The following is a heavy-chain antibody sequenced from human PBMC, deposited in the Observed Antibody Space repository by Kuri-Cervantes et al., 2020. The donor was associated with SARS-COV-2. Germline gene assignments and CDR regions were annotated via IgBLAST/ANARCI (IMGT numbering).Heavy chain of an antibody. CDR1: RFTFSRYD. D-gene: IGHD3-16*01. Sequence: GGSLRLSCAASRFTFSRYDMHWVRQATGKGLEWVSAISTAGDTYYTGSVKGRFTIYRETAKNSLYLQMNSLRAGDTAVYYCARCLGGRTFGGMDVWGQGTTVTVSS. V-gene: IGHV3-13*01. CDR3: ARCLGGRTFGGMDV. J-gene: IGHJ6*02. CDR2: ISTAGDT.